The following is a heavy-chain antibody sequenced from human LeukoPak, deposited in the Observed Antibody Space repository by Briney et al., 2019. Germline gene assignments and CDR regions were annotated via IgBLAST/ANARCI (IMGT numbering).Heavy chain of an antibody. CDR2: ISSSSSYI. CDR3: AGSPTVTSS. D-gene: IGHD4-17*01. J-gene: IGHJ5*02. Sequence: PGGSLRLSCEASGFTFSSNSMTWPRQDPGKGLEQFSSISSSSSYIYYADSVKGRFTISRDNAKNSLYLQMNSLRAEDTAVYYCAGSPTVTSSWGQGTVVTVSS. V-gene: IGHV3-21*01. CDR1: GFTFSSNS.